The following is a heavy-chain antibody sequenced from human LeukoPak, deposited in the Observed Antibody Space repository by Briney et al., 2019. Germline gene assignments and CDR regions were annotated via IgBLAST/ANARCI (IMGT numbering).Heavy chain of an antibody. CDR3: AREPGAYSPFDY. J-gene: IGHJ4*02. V-gene: IGHV1-69*13. Sequence: SVKVSCKASGGTFSTYAISWVRQAPGQGLEWMGGIIPIFGTANYAQKFQGRVTITADESTSTAYMELSSLRSEDTAVYYCAREPGAYSPFDYWGQGTLVTVSS. D-gene: IGHD5-18*01. CDR2: IIPIFGTA. CDR1: GGTFSTYA.